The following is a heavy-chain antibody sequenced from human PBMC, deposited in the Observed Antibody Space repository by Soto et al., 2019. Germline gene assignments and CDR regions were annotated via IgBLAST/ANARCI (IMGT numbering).Heavy chain of an antibody. CDR1: GFTFSNYW. Sequence: GGSLRLACAASGFTFSNYWMSWVRQAPGKGLEWVANIKQNGSQNYYVDYVQGRFTTSRDNTKNSFYLQMNSLSAEDTAVSSCERDPINGWKFDYWGRGTLVTVSS. J-gene: IGHJ4*02. CDR2: IKQNGSQN. D-gene: IGHD6-19*01. CDR3: ERDPINGWKFDY. V-gene: IGHV3-7*01.